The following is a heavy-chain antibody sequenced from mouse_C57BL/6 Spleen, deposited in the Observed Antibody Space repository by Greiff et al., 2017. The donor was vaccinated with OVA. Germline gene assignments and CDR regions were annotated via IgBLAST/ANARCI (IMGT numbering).Heavy chain of an antibody. V-gene: IGHV1-53*01. CDR2: INPSNGGT. D-gene: IGHD2-4*01. Sequence: VQLQQPGTELVKPGASVKLSCKASGYTFTSYWMHWVKQRPGQGLEWIGNINPSNGGTNYNEKFKSKATLTVDKSSSTAYMQVSSLTSEDSAVYYCARGDYAGAWFAYWGQGTLVTVSA. CDR1: GYTFTSYW. CDR3: ARGDYAGAWFAY. J-gene: IGHJ3*01.